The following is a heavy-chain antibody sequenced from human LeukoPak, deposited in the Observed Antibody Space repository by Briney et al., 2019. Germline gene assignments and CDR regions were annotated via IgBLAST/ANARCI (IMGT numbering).Heavy chain of an antibody. D-gene: IGHD1-14*01. CDR2: INHSGST. Sequence: PSGTLSLTCAVYGGSFSGYYWSWIRQPPGKGLEWIGEINHSGSTNYNPSLKSRVTISVDTSKNQFSLKLSSVTAADTAVYYCARGSPRDPTGDYYYGMDVWGQGTTVTVSS. CDR1: GGSFSGYY. V-gene: IGHV4-34*01. CDR3: ARGSPRDPTGDYYYGMDV. J-gene: IGHJ6*02.